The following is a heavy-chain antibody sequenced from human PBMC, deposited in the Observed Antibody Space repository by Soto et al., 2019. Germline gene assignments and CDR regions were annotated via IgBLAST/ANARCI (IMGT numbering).Heavy chain of an antibody. CDR2: INHSGST. J-gene: IGHJ6*02. CDR1: GGSFSGYY. CDR3: ARNRRITMVRGVMGGPGGRHYYYGMDV. D-gene: IGHD3-10*01. V-gene: IGHV4-34*01. Sequence: ASETLSLTCAVYGGSFSGYYWSWIRQPPGKGLEWIGEINHSGSTNYNPSLKSRVTISVDTSKNQFSLKLSSVTAADTAVCYCARNRRITMVRGVMGGPGGRHYYYGMDVWGQGTTVTVSS.